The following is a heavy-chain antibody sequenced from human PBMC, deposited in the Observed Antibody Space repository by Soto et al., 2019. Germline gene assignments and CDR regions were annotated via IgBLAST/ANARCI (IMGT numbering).Heavy chain of an antibody. V-gene: IGHV5-51*01. CDR3: VRSINTVGCFDP. J-gene: IGHJ5*02. Sequence: GESLKISCKPSGYSFTRHWLGWVRQVPGKGLEWVGNIYPGDSDTRYNPSFEGHITISADHSTSTVYLQWSSLKASDSAIYFCVRSINTVGCFDPWGQRTQVTVSS. CDR2: IYPGDSDT. CDR1: GYSFTRHW. D-gene: IGHD2-8*02.